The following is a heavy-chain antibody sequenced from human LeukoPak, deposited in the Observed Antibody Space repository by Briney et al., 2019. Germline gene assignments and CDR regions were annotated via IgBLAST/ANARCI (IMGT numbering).Heavy chain of an antibody. CDR1: GGTFSSYA. CDR3: ARGMAAAGLVGVDY. Sequence: ASVKVSCKASGGTFSSYAISWVRQAPGQGLEWMGWISAYNGNTNYAQKLQGRVTMTTDTSTSTAYMELRSLRSEDTAVYYCARGMAAAGLVGVDYWGQGTLVTVSS. CDR2: ISAYNGNT. V-gene: IGHV1-18*01. J-gene: IGHJ4*02. D-gene: IGHD6-13*01.